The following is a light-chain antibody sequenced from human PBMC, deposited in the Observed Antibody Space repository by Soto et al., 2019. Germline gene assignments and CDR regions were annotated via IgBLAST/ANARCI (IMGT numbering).Light chain of an antibody. Sequence: EIVLTQSPDTLSLSPGERATLSCRASQSVSSDYLVWSQQKPGLPPRLLIYGASRRATGIPDRFSGSGSGTYFILTISRLEPEDFAVYYCQHYDNTPPSVTFGPGTKVDIK. CDR1: QSVSSDY. V-gene: IGKV3-20*01. CDR3: QHYDNTPPSVT. CDR2: GAS. J-gene: IGKJ3*01.